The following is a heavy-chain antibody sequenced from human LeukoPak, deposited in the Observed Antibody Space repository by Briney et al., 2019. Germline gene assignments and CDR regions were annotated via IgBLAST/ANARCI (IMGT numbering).Heavy chain of an antibody. V-gene: IGHV4-34*01. D-gene: IGHD2-2*01. CDR3: ARAWVGVPAAISLGWFDP. Sequence: KPSETLSLTCAVYGGSFSGYYWSWIRQPPGKGLEWIGEINHSGSTNYNPSLKSRVTISVDTSKNQFSLKLSSVTAADTAVYYCARAWVGVPAAISLGWFDPWGQGTLVTVSS. J-gene: IGHJ5*02. CDR2: INHSGST. CDR1: GGSFSGYY.